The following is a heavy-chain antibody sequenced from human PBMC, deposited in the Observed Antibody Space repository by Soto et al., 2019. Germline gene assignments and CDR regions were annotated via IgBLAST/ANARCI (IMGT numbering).Heavy chain of an antibody. D-gene: IGHD2-15*01. CDR1: GGSISSYY. CDR2: IYYSGST. J-gene: IGHJ3*02. CDR3: AWGYCSGGSCYSDDAFDI. Sequence: SETLSLTCTVSGGSISSYYWSWIRQPPGKGLEWIGYIYYSGSTNYNPSLKSRVTISVDTSKNQFSLKLSSVTAADTAVYYCAWGYCSGGSCYSDDAFDIWGQGTMVTVSS. V-gene: IGHV4-59*08.